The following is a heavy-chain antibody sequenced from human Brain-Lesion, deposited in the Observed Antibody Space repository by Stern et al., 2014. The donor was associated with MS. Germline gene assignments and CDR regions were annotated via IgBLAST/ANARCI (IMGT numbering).Heavy chain of an antibody. J-gene: IGHJ5*02. D-gene: IGHD2-15*01. CDR2: IYYSGNT. V-gene: IGHV4-39*01. CDR3: AGEEDIRYCSGGSCTGNWFDP. Sequence: VQLVESGPGLVKPSETLSLTCTVAGGSVSSTSYAWAWIRQPPGKGLEWIGTIYYSGNTYYRPSLKSRLTLSLDTSKKQFSLQMGSVTAADTAVYYCAGEEDIRYCSGGSCTGNWFDPWGQGTLVTVSS. CDR1: GGSVSSTSYA.